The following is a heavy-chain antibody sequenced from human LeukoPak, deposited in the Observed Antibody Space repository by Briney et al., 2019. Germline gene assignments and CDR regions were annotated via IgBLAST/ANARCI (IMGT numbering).Heavy chain of an antibody. V-gene: IGHV1-2*02. J-gene: IGHJ4*02. CDR3: ARVPHSGYDWFDY. Sequence: ASVKVSCKSSGYTFTGYYMHWVRQAPGQGLEWMGWIHPNSGGTDYAQKFQGRVTMTRDTSISTAYMELSRLRSDDTAVYYCARVPHSGYDWFDYWGQGTLVTVSS. D-gene: IGHD5-12*01. CDR1: GYTFTGYY. CDR2: IHPNSGGT.